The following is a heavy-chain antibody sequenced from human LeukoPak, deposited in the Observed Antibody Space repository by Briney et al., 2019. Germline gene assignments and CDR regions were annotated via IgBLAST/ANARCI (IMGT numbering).Heavy chain of an antibody. V-gene: IGHV1-2*02. D-gene: IGHD7-27*01. Sequence: ASVKVSCKASGYTFTGYYMHWVRQAPGQGLEWMGWINPNSGGTSYAQMFQGRVTMTRDTSINTAYMVLSRLRSDDTAVYYCARGSGDQNYHYSLDVWGLGTTVTVPS. CDR1: GYTFTGYY. J-gene: IGHJ6*02. CDR2: INPNSGGT. CDR3: ARGSGDQNYHYSLDV.